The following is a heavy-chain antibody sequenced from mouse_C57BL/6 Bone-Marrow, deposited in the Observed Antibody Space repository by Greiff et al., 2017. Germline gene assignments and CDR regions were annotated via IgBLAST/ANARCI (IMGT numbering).Heavy chain of an antibody. CDR3: SRGDYYGISWYFDV. V-gene: IGHV1-64*01. CDR1: GYTFTSYW. D-gene: IGHD1-1*01. CDR2: IHPTSGST. Sequence: QVQLQQPGAELVKPGASVKLSCKASGYTFTSYWMHWVKQRHGQGLEWIGMIHPTSGSTNYNEKFKSKATLTVDKSSSTAYMQLSSRTSDDSAVYYCSRGDYYGISWYFDVWGTGTTVTVSS. J-gene: IGHJ1*03.